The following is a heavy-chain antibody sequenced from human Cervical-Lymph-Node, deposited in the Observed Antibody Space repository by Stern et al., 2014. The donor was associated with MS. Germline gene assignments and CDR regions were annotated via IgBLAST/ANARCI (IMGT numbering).Heavy chain of an antibody. J-gene: IGHJ3*01. Sequence: HLVESGSGQAKPSQTLSLTCAVSGGSISSGGSSWNWIRQPPGKGLEWIGFIYHSGRTYYNPSLKGRVFISVDTSKNQFALNLRSVTAADTAVYYCARGGVIYTQDRNGFDVWGQGTMVTVSS. CDR1: GGSISSGGSS. V-gene: IGHV4-30-2*01. D-gene: IGHD2-21*01. CDR3: ARGGVIYTQDRNGFDV. CDR2: IYHSGRT.